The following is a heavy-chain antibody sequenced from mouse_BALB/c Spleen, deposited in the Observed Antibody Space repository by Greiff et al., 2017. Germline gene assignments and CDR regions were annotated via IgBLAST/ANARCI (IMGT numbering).Heavy chain of an antibody. D-gene: IGHD2-4*01. J-gene: IGHJ3*01. CDR2: INSNGGST. CDR3: ARVYDYDRGAWFAY. CDR1: GFTFSSYG. V-gene: IGHV5-6-3*01. Sequence: EVNVVESGGGLVQPGGSLKLSCAASGFTFSSYGMSWVRQTPDKRLELVATINSNGGSTYYPDSVKGRFTISRDNAKNTLYLQMSSLKSEDTAMYYCARVYDYDRGAWFAYWGQGTLVTVSA.